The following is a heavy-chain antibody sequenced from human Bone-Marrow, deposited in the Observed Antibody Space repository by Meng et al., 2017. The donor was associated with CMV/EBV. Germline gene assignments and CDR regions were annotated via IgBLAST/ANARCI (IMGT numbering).Heavy chain of an antibody. D-gene: IGHD3-22*01. CDR1: GGSISSGDYY. V-gene: IGHV4-30-4*02. J-gene: IGHJ4*02. CDR3: ARVTPPYYYDRRGSIVDY. Sequence: SEPLSLTCTLSGGSISSGDYYWSWIRQPPGKGPEWIGYIYYSGSTYYNPSLKSRVTISVDTSKNQFSLKPSSVTAADTAVYYCARVTPPYYYDRRGSIVDYWGQGTLVTVSS. CDR2: IYYSGST.